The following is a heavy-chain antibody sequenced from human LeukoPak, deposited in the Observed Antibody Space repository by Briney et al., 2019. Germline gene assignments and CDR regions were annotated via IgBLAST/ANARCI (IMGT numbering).Heavy chain of an antibody. CDR1: GFTVSSNY. Sequence: GGSLRLSCAASGFTVSSNYMSWVRQAPGKGLEWVSAIYSGGVTYYADSVKGRFTISRDNSKNTLYLQMNSLRAEDTAVYYCARAMSHWGYFDYWGQGTLVTVSS. CDR3: ARAMSHWGYFDY. J-gene: IGHJ4*02. D-gene: IGHD7-27*01. V-gene: IGHV3-66*01. CDR2: IYSGGVT.